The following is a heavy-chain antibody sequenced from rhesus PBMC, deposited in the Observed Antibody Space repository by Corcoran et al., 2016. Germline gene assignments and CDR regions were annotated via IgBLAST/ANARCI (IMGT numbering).Heavy chain of an antibody. V-gene: IGHV4-143*01. J-gene: IGHJ6*01. Sequence: QVQLQESGPGLVKPSETLSLTCTVSGGSITGYHNWNWIRQSPGKGLEWIGAVYGKRASTNYNPAIKSRVTISKDTSKNQFSLRLTSVTAADTAVYYCARQGYTDHLGGLDSWGQGVVVTVSS. CDR3: ARQGYTDHLGGLDS. D-gene: IGHD2-39*02. CDR1: GGSITGYHN. CDR2: VYGKRAST.